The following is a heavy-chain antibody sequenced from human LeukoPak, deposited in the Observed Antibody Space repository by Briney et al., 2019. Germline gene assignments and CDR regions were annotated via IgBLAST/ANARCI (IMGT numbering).Heavy chain of an antibody. CDR3: ARGFSGRRYYDFWSGYYTWESTDFDY. D-gene: IGHD3-3*01. Sequence: LSGGSLRLSCAASGFTFSSYGMHWVRQAPGKGLEWVAVIWYDGSNKYYADSVKGRFTISRDNSKNTLYLQMNSLRAEDTAVYNCARGFSGRRYYDFWSGYYTWESTDFDYWGQGTLVTVSS. J-gene: IGHJ4*02. V-gene: IGHV3-33*01. CDR2: IWYDGSNK. CDR1: GFTFSSYG.